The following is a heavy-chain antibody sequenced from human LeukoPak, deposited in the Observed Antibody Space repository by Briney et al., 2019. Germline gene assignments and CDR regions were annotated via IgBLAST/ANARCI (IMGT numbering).Heavy chain of an antibody. CDR2: ISSSSSTI. CDR3: ARTFYSGNSRGFDY. Sequence: GGSLRLSCAASGFTFSSYSMNWVRQAPGKGLEWVSYISSSSSTIYYADSVKARFTISRDNAKNSLYLQMNSLRDEDTAVYYCARTFYSGNSRGFDYWGQGTLVTVSS. D-gene: IGHD4-23*01. V-gene: IGHV3-48*02. CDR1: GFTFSSYS. J-gene: IGHJ4*02.